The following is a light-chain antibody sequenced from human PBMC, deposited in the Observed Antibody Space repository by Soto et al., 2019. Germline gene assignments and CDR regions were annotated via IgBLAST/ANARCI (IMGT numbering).Light chain of an antibody. Sequence: DIQMTQSPSSLSASVGDRVTITCRASQSISNYLNWYQQKPGKAPNLLIYGASNLQSGVPSRFSGSGSGTDFTLTVSSLQPEDFATYYCQQSDSALFTFGGGTKVEIK. J-gene: IGKJ4*01. CDR3: QQSDSALFT. CDR2: GAS. V-gene: IGKV1-39*01. CDR1: QSISNY.